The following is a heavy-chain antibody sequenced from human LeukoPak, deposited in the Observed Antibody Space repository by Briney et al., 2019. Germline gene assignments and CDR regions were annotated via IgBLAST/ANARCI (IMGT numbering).Heavy chain of an antibody. CDR2: IYYSGST. CDR3: ARARRYSSSSGGWFDY. CDR1: GGSISSYY. V-gene: IGHV4-59*01. J-gene: IGHJ4*02. D-gene: IGHD6-6*01. Sequence: SETLSLTCTVSGGSISSYYWSWIRQPPGKGLEWIGYIYYSGSTNYNPSLKSRATISVDTSKNQFSLKLSSVTAADTAVYYCARARRYSSSSGGWFDYWGQGTLVTVSS.